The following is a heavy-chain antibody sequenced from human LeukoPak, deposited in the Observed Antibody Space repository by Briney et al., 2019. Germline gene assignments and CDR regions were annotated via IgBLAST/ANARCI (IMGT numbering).Heavy chain of an antibody. V-gene: IGHV3-9*01. Sequence: QPGGSLRLSCAASGFTFVDYAMHWARQDPGKGLEWVSGFSWNSGSIGYADSVEGRFTTSRDNAKNPLYLQMNSLRAEDTALYYCAKDRDYGGNSGYFDYWGQGTLVTVSS. CDR3: AKDRDYGGNSGYFDY. D-gene: IGHD4-23*01. CDR1: GFTFVDYA. CDR2: FSWNSGSI. J-gene: IGHJ4*02.